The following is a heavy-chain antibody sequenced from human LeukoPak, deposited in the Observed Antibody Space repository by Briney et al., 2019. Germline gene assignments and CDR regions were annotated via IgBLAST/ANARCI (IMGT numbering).Heavy chain of an antibody. CDR3: AKVLVSGYYYDY. D-gene: IGHD3-22*01. J-gene: IGHJ4*02. CDR1: GFTFSNFA. CDR2: ISGSGDST. Sequence: TGGSLRLSCAASGFTFSNFAMLWVRQAPGKGLEWVSSISGSGDSTHYTDSVKGRFTISRDNSRNTVYLQMNSLRAEDTALYYCAKVLVSGYYYDYWGQGTLVIVSS. V-gene: IGHV3-23*01.